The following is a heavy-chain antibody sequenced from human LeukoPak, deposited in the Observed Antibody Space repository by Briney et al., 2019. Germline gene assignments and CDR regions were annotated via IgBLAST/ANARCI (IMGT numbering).Heavy chain of an antibody. CDR3: ARGNDIHYYYYYYMDV. CDR2: IIPIFGSA. D-gene: IGHD3-9*01. CDR1: GVTFDSSD. Sequence: SVKVSCKASGVTFDSSDISWVRQAPGQGLEWMGGIIPIFGSAIYAQKFQYRVTITADTSTSTAYMELTSLRSEDTAMYYCARGNDIHYYYYYYMDVWGKGTTVTVSS. V-gene: IGHV1-69*06. J-gene: IGHJ6*03.